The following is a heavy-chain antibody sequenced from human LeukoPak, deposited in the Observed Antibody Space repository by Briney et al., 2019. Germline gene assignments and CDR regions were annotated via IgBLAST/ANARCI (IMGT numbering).Heavy chain of an antibody. CDR1: GFTFSSYE. Sequence: GGSLRLSCAASGFTFSSYEMNWVRQAPGEGLEWVSYISSSGSTIYYADSVKGRFTISRDNAKNSLYLQMSSLRSDDTAVYYCARDRWPVTRIHYYYSMDVWGKGTTVTVSS. V-gene: IGHV3-48*03. CDR2: ISSSGSTI. CDR3: ARDRWPVTRIHYYYSMDV. D-gene: IGHD4-17*01. J-gene: IGHJ6*03.